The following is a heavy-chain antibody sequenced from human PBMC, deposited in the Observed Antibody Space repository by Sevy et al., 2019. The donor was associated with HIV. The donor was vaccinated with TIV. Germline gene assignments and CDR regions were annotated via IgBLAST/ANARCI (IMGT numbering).Heavy chain of an antibody. CDR1: GFTFSNYW. CDR2: IKREGSER. V-gene: IGHV3-7*03. Sequence: GGFLRLSCAASGFTFSNYWMTWVRQAPGKGLERVANIKREGSERYYLASVKGRFTISRDNAKKSLYLQINSLTAEDTAVYYCARDCNSASCLWGLDVWGQGTTVTVSS. J-gene: IGHJ6*02. CDR3: ARDCNSASCLWGLDV. D-gene: IGHD1-26*01.